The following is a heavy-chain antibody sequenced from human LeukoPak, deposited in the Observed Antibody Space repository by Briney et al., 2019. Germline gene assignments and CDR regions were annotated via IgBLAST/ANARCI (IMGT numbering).Heavy chain of an antibody. J-gene: IGHJ4*02. CDR1: GYTFTSDD. V-gene: IGHV1-8*01. D-gene: IGHD6-13*01. CDR3: AIHSSSWYDVVDY. CDR2: MNPNSGNT. Sequence: ASVKVSCKASGYTFTSDDINWVRQASGQGLERMGWMNPNSGNTGYAQKFQGRVTMTRNTSISTAYMELSSLRSEDTAVYYCAIHSSSWYDVVDYWGQGTLVTVSS.